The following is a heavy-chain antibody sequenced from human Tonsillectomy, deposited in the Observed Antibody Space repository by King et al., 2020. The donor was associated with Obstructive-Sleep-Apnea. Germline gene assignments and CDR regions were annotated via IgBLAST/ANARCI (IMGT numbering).Heavy chain of an antibody. V-gene: IGHV3-64*01. D-gene: IGHD5-12*01. CDR2: ISSDGDRK. CDR1: GFTFSNYD. Sequence: EVQLVESGGDLVQPGGSLRLSCAASGFTFSNYDMHWVRQAPGKGMEYVSAISSDGDRKYYVKSVKGRFTISRDNSKNMLYLQMGSLRAEDMAVYYCAREGLGVWGQGTTVTVSS. J-gene: IGHJ6*02. CDR3: AREGLGV.